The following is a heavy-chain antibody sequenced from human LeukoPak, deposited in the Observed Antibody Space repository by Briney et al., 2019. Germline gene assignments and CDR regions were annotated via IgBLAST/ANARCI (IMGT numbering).Heavy chain of an antibody. CDR2: INSDGSST. V-gene: IGHV3-74*01. D-gene: IGHD3-3*01. CDR3: ARDFSYDFWSGYAYYYYGMDV. J-gene: IGHJ6*02. CDR1: GFTFSSYW. Sequence: GGSLRVSCAASGFTFSSYWMHWVRQAPGKGLVWVSRINSDGSSTSYADSVKGRFTISRDNAKNTLYLQMNSLRAEDTAVYYCARDFSYDFWSGYAYYYYGMDVWGQGTTVTVSS.